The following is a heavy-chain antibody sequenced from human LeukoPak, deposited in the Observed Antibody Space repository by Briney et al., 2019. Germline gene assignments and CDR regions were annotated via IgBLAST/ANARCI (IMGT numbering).Heavy chain of an antibody. Sequence: PSETLSLTCTVSGGSISSYYWSWIRQHPGKGLEWIGYIYSSGSTYYNPSLKSRVTISVDTSQNQFSLKLSSVTAADTAVYYCAREGRYFDRLLSNDAFDIWGQGTMVTVSS. CDR1: GGSISSYY. J-gene: IGHJ3*02. CDR2: IYSSGST. D-gene: IGHD3-9*01. V-gene: IGHV4-59*06. CDR3: AREGRYFDRLLSNDAFDI.